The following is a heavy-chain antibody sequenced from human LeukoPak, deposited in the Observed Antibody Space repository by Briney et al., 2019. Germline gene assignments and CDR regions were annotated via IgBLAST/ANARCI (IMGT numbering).Heavy chain of an antibody. J-gene: IGHJ4*02. CDR2: INHSGST. V-gene: IGHV4-34*01. Sequence: PSETLSLTCAVYGGSFSGYYWSWIRQPPGKGLEWIGEINHSGSTNYNPTLKRRVTISVDTSNNQFSLKLSSVTAADTAVYYCARHLYYYGSGSSSSLDYWGQGTLVTVSS. CDR3: ARHLYYYGSGSSSSLDY. D-gene: IGHD3-10*01. CDR1: GGSFSGYY.